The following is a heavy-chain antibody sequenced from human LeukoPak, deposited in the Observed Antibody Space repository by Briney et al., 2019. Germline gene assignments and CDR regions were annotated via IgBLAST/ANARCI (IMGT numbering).Heavy chain of an antibody. CDR2: IYSGGST. CDR1: GFTVSSNY. J-gene: IGHJ4*02. Sequence: GGSLRLSCAASGFTVSSNYMSWVRQAPGKGLEWVSVIYSGGSTYYADSVKGRFTISRDNSKNTLYLQMNSLRSDDTAVYYCARDGSSGWLRADFDYWGQGTLVTVSS. D-gene: IGHD6-19*01. V-gene: IGHV3-53*05. CDR3: ARDGSSGWLRADFDY.